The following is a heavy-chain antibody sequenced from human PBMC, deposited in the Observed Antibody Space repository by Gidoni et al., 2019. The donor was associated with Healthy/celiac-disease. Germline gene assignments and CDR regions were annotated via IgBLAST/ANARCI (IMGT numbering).Heavy chain of an antibody. D-gene: IGHD1-7*01. CDR3: ARLGAELEFDY. Sequence: QLQLQESGPGLVKPSETLSLTCTVSGGSISSSSYYWGWIRQPPGKGLEWIGSIYYSGSTYYNPSLKSRVTISVDTSKNQFSLKLSSVTAADTAVYYCARLGAELEFDYWGQGTLVTVSS. CDR2: IYYSGST. CDR1: GGSISSSSYY. V-gene: IGHV4-39*01. J-gene: IGHJ4*02.